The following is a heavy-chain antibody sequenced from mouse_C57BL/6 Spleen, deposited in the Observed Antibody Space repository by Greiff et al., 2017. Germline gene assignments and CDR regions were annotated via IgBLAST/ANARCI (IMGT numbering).Heavy chain of an antibody. CDR1: GYTFTSYG. J-gene: IGHJ4*01. Sequence: QVQLKQSGAELARPGASVKLSCKASGYTFTSYGISWVKQRTGQGLEWIGEIYPRSGNTYYNEKFKGKATLTADKSSSTAYMELRSLTSEDSAVYFCARLGAEAMDYWGQGTSVTVSS. CDR2: IYPRSGNT. CDR3: ARLGAEAMDY. V-gene: IGHV1-81*01. D-gene: IGHD6-1*01.